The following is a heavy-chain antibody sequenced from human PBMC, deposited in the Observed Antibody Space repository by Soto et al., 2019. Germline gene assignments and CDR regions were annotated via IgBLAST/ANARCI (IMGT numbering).Heavy chain of an antibody. CDR3: ARVGGEGYSSSL. CDR2: LIPIFGTA. J-gene: IGHJ4*02. CDR1: GGTFSSYA. Sequence: QVQLVQSGAEVKKPGSSVKVSCKASGGTFSSYAISWVRQAPGQGREWMGGLIPIFGTANYAQKFQGRVPITADESTSTAYMELSNLRSEDTAVYYGARVGGEGYSSSLWGQGTLVTVSS. D-gene: IGHD6-13*01. V-gene: IGHV1-69*12.